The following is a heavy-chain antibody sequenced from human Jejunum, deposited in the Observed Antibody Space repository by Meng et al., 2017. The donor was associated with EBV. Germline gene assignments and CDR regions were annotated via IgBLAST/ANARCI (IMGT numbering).Heavy chain of an antibody. D-gene: IGHD3-16*01. J-gene: IGHJ4*02. CDR2: ITGSGDRT. CDR3: AKGVRGGAVSFDF. CDR1: GFTLSNYV. V-gene: IGHV3-23*04. Sequence: LVECGGGWGQAGGSLRLSLAVFGFTLSNYVMTWVRQVPGKGLEWVSAITGSGDRTHYADSVKGRFTISRDNSRNTLYLQMNSLRAEDTALYYCAKGVRGGAVSFDFWGQGTLVTVSS.